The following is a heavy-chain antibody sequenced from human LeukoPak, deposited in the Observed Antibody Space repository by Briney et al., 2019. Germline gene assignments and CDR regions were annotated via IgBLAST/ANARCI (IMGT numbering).Heavy chain of an antibody. CDR2: ISGSGGST. J-gene: IGHJ4*02. Sequence: QPGGSLRLSCAASGFTVSAYAMAWVRQAPGKGLEWVSAISGSGGSTYYADSVKGRFTISRDNSKNTLYLQMNSLRAEDTAVYYCAKVKLVYAIKYYFDYWGQGTLVTVSS. CDR1: GFTVSAYA. CDR3: AKVKLVYAIKYYFDY. D-gene: IGHD2-8*01. V-gene: IGHV3-23*01.